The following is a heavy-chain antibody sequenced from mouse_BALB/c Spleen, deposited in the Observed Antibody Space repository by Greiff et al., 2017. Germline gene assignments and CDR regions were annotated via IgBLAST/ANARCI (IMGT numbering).Heavy chain of an antibody. CDR2: ISNGGGST. CDR3: ARQYDYDVGFAY. D-gene: IGHD2-4*01. CDR1: GFTFSSYT. V-gene: IGHV5-12-2*01. J-gene: IGHJ3*01. Sequence: EVKVVESGGGLVQPGGSLKLSCAASGFTFSSYTMSWVRQTPEKRLEWVAYISNGGGSTYYPDTVKGRFTISRDNAKNTLYLQMSSLKSEDTAMYYCARQYDYDVGFAYWGQGTLVTVSA.